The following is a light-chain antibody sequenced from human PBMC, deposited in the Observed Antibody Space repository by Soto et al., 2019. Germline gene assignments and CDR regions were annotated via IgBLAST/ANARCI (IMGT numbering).Light chain of an antibody. Sequence: DIQMTRSPSSRSTSVLGRGTVSFLASQDIGTWLAWYQQKPEKAPKVLIYRASHLESGVPSRFSASGSGTEFSLTINSLQADDFATYYCQQYNIYSWTFGQGTTVDIK. V-gene: IGKV1-5*03. CDR1: QDIGTW. CDR3: QQYNIYSWT. J-gene: IGKJ1*01. CDR2: RAS.